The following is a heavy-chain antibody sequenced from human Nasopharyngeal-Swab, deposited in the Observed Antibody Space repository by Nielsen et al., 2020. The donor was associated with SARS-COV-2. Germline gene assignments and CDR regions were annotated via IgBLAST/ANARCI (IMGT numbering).Heavy chain of an antibody. V-gene: IGHV3-23*03. CDR1: GFTFSSYA. CDR3: ARDRWTLGMDV. J-gene: IGHJ6*02. CDR2: IYSGGSST. D-gene: IGHD7-27*01. Sequence: GGSLRLSCAASGFTFSSYAMSWVRQAPGKGLEWVSVIYSGGSSTYYADSVKGRFTISRENAKNSLYLQMNSLRAGDTAVYYCARDRWTLGMDVWGQGTTVTVSS.